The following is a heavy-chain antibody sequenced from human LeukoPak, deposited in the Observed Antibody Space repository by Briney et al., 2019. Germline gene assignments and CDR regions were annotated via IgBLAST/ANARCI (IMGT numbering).Heavy chain of an antibody. CDR2: INSDGSST. CDR3: AKRADYGGNSYDY. V-gene: IGHV3-74*01. D-gene: IGHD4-23*01. Sequence: PGGGLRLSCGASGFTFSSYWMHWVRQAPGKGLVWVSRINSDGSSTSYADSVKGRFTISRDNAKNTLYLQMNSLRAEDTAVYYCAKRADYGGNSYDYWGQRTLPTVSS. CDR1: GFTFSSYW. J-gene: IGHJ4*01.